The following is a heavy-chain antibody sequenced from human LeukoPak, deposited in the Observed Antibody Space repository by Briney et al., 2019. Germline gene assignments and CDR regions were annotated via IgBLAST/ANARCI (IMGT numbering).Heavy chain of an antibody. CDR3: ARDRQPGIAVAGIDYFDY. D-gene: IGHD6-19*01. Sequence: SETLSLTCTVSGGSISSYYWSWIRQPAGKGLEWIGRIYTSGSTNYNPSLKSRVTMSVDTSKNQFSLKLSSVTAADTAVYYCARDRQPGIAVAGIDYFDYWAREPWSPSPQ. V-gene: IGHV4-4*07. J-gene: IGHJ4*02. CDR2: IYTSGST. CDR1: GGSISSYY.